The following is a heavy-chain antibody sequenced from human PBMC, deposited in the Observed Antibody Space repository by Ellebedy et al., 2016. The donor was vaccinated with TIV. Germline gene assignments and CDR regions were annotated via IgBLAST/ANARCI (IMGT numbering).Heavy chain of an antibody. CDR1: GFTFSSYA. V-gene: IGHV3-23*01. CDR2: ISGSGGST. CDR3: AKDHHPSTTVVTLFDY. J-gene: IGHJ4*02. Sequence: GGSLRLXCAASGFTFSSYAMSWVRQAPGKGLEWVSAISGSGGSTYYADSVKGRFTISRDNSKNTLYLQMNSLRAEDTAVYYCAKDHHPSTTVVTLFDYWGQGTLVTVSS. D-gene: IGHD4-23*01.